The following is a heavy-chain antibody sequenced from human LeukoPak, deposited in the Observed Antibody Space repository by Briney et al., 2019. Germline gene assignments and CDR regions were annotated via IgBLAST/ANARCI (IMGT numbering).Heavy chain of an antibody. CDR1: GGSFSGYY. CDR2: TNHSGST. J-gene: IGHJ3*02. V-gene: IGHV4-34*01. Sequence: SETLSLTCAVSGGSFSGYYWSWIRQPPGKGLEWIGETNHSGSTNYNPSLKSRVTISVDTSKNQFSLKLSSVTAAGTAVYYCARDRLESQQSAFDIWGQGTMVTVSS. D-gene: IGHD2/OR15-2a*01. CDR3: ARDRLESQQSAFDI.